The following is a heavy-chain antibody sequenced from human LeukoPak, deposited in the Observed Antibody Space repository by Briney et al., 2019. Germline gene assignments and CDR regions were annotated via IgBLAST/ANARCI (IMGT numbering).Heavy chain of an antibody. V-gene: IGHV3-74*01. CDR2: IETDGSTS. D-gene: IGHD1-26*01. CDR1: GFTFNLNR. Sequence: GGSLRLSCAASGFTFNLNRIHWVRQVPGKGLEWISWIETDGSTSGYLRSVQGRFTASRDNAKSTVHLQMNSLRAEDTATYYCARDQVGTMPLDFWGQGTLVTVSS. J-gene: IGHJ4*02. CDR3: ARDQVGTMPLDF.